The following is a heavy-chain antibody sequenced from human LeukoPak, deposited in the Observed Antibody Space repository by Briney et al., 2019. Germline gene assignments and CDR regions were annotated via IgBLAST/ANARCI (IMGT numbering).Heavy chain of an antibody. Sequence: GGSLRLSCAASGFTFSDYYMSWIRQAPGKGLEWVSYTSSSSSYTNYADSVKGRFTISRDNAKNSLYLQMNSLRAEDTAVYYCARARYCSGGSCRGRINWFDPWGQGTLVTVSS. CDR1: GFTFSDYY. CDR2: TSSSSSYT. V-gene: IGHV3-11*06. J-gene: IGHJ5*02. CDR3: ARARYCSGGSCRGRINWFDP. D-gene: IGHD2-15*01.